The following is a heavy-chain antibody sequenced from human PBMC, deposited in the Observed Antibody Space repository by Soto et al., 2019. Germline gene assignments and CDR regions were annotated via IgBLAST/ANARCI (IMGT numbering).Heavy chain of an antibody. V-gene: IGHV3-53*01. J-gene: IGHJ5*02. CDR1: GFTVSSNY. CDR3: ARVNPPYP. Sequence: SLRLSCAASGFTVSSNYMSWVRQAPGKGLEWISFIYGGGTTHYADSVKGRFTISRDNSKNTVYLQMRSLRAEDTAVYYCARVNPPYPWGQGTLVTVSS. CDR2: IYGGGTT.